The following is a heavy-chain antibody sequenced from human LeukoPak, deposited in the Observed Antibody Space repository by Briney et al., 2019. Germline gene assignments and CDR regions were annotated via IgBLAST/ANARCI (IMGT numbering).Heavy chain of an antibody. CDR1: GYTFTDYY. V-gene: IGHV1-2*02. Sequence: GASVKVSCKASGYTFTDYYMHWVRQAPGQGLEWMGWINPNSGGTNYAQKFQGRVTMTRDTSISTAYMELSSLRSEDTAVYYCARDYYDSSGYYYWGQGTLVTVSS. CDR3: ARDYYDSSGYYY. D-gene: IGHD3-22*01. J-gene: IGHJ4*02. CDR2: INPNSGGT.